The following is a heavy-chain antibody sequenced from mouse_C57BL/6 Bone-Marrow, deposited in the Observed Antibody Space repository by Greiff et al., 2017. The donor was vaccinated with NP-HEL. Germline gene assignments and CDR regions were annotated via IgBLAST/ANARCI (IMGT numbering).Heavy chain of an antibody. Sequence: EVHLVESGGDLVKPGGSLKLSCAASGFTFSSYGMSWVRQTPDKRLEWVATISSGGSYTYYPDSVKGRFTISRDNAKNTLYLQMSSLKSEDTAMYYCARPALLRSGFAYWGQGTLVTVSA. CDR3: ARPALLRSGFAY. J-gene: IGHJ3*01. CDR2: ISSGGSYT. CDR1: GFTFSSYG. V-gene: IGHV5-6*01. D-gene: IGHD1-2*01.